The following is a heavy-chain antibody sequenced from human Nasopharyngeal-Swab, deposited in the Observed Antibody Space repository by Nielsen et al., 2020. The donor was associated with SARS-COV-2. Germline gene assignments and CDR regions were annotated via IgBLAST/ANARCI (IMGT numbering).Heavy chain of an antibody. J-gene: IGHJ4*02. CDR2: IGDKDHNYAT. CDR3: TTDFYFDY. CDR1: GFVFSASA. V-gene: IGHV3-73*01. Sequence: GGSLRLSCATSGFVFSASAMHWVRQASGKGLEWVGRIGDKDHNYATTYGASVKGRFTISRDDSKNTAFLQLDSLKTEDTALCYCTTDFYFDYWGQGTLVTVSS.